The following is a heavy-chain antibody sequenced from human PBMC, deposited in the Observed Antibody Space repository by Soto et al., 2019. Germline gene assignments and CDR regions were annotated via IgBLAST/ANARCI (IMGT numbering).Heavy chain of an antibody. CDR3: ARLGYDILTGYYNYYGMDV. J-gene: IGHJ6*02. V-gene: IGHV4-4*02. CDR1: GGSISNSNW. CDR2: IYHSGST. D-gene: IGHD3-9*01. Sequence: SETLSLTWAVSGGSISNSNWWSWVRQPPGKGLEWIGEIYHSGSTNYNPSLKSRVTISVDKSKNQFSLKLSSVTAADTAVYYCARLGYDILTGYYNYYGMDVWGQGTTVTVSS.